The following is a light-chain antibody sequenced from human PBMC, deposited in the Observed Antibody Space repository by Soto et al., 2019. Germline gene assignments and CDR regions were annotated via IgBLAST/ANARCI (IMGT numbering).Light chain of an antibody. CDR1: QSVSSN. CDR2: DVS. Sequence: EKVLTQPTATRSVSGWEVATLSCRASQSVSSNLAWYQQKPGQAPRLLIYDVSIRATGVAARFSGTGSETDFTLTIRGLQSEDSAVYFCQKYNNWPFYVGQGTRLEIK. V-gene: IGKV3-15*01. CDR3: QKYNNWPFY. J-gene: IGKJ5*01.